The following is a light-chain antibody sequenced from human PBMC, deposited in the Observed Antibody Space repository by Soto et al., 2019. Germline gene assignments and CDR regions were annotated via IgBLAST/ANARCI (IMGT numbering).Light chain of an antibody. CDR1: SSDIGGYDY. CDR2: DVS. CDR3: NSYTTSSSLYV. V-gene: IGLV2-14*01. Sequence: VLTQPASVSGSPGQSITISCTGTSSDIGGYDYVSWYQQYPGKAPKLMIYDVSNRPSGVSDRFSGSKSANTASLTISGLQAEDEADYYCNSYTTSSSLYVFGTGTKVTVL. J-gene: IGLJ1*01.